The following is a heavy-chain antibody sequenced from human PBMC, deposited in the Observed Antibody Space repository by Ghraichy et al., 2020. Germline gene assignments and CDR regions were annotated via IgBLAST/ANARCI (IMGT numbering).Heavy chain of an antibody. Sequence: SETLSLTCTVSGGSISSYYWSWIRQPAGKGLEWIGRIYTSEDTNYNPSLRSRVTMSEDTSKNQFSLRLTSVTAADTAVYYCAREAKGYCFGSSCPYYFDYWGQGTLVTVSS. J-gene: IGHJ4*02. CDR1: GGSISSYY. D-gene: IGHD2-15*01. CDR2: IYTSEDT. CDR3: AREAKGYCFGSSCPYYFDY. V-gene: IGHV4-4*07.